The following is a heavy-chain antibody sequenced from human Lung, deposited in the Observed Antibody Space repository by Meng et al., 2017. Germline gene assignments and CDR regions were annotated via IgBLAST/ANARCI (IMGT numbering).Heavy chain of an antibody. Sequence: HVQLQAPGPGLVKPSQTLSLTCSVSGGSISNVSYFWTWIRQPAGKGLEYIGRVYTSGTTDYNPSLKSRLTISVDMSKNLFSLNLSSVTAADTAVYYCSSNLRGGALAYWGQGTLVTVSS. CDR3: SSNLRGGALAY. V-gene: IGHV4-61*02. CDR2: VYTSGTT. J-gene: IGHJ4*02. D-gene: IGHD3-16*01. CDR1: GGSISNVSYF.